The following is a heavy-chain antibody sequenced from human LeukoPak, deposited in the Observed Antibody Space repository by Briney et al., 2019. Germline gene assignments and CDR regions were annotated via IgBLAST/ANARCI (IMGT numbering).Heavy chain of an antibody. V-gene: IGHV3-30*18. D-gene: IGHD3-3*01. CDR2: ISYDGSNK. CDR3: ANLASGRDDAFDI. Sequence: QPGRSLRPSCAASGFTFSSYGMHWVRPAPGKGLEWVAVISYDGSNKYYADSVKGRFTISRDNSKNTLYLQMNSLRAEDTAVYYCANLASGRDDAFDIWGQGTMVTVSS. J-gene: IGHJ3*02. CDR1: GFTFSSYG.